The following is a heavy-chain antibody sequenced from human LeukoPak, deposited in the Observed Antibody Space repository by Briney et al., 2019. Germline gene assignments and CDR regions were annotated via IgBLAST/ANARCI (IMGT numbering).Heavy chain of an antibody. V-gene: IGHV5-51*01. CDR2: IYPGDSDT. J-gene: IGHJ3*02. CDR3: ARPRIAAAGPDDAFDI. Sequence: GESLKISCKGSGYSFTSYWIGWVRQMPGKGLEWMGTIYPGDSDTRYSPSFQGQVTISADKSISTAYLQWSSLKASDTAMYYCARPRIAAAGPDDAFDIWGQGTMVTVSS. D-gene: IGHD6-13*01. CDR1: GYSFTSYW.